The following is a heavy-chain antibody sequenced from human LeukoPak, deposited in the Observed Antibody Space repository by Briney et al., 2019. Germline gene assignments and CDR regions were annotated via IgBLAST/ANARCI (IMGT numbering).Heavy chain of an antibody. CDR1: GGSISSYY. V-gene: IGHV4-59*01. D-gene: IGHD3-10*01. CDR3: PRGAGGNWFDP. Sequence: KPSETLSLTCTVSGGSISSYYWSWIRQPPGKGLEWIGYIYYSGSTNYNPSLKSRVTISIDTSKNHFSLKLTSVTTADPAAYYCPRGAGGNWFDPWGQGTLVTVSS. CDR2: IYYSGST. J-gene: IGHJ5*02.